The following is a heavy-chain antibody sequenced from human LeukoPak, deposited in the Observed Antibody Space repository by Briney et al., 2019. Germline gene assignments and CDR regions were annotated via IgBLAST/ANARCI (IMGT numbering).Heavy chain of an antibody. CDR1: GHTFTGYY. Sequence: ASVKVSCKASGHTFTGYYMHWVRQAPGQGLQWMGWINPNSGGTNYAQKFQGRVTMTTDTSTSTAYMELRSLRSDDTAVYYCARDIRYDSSGYYYYWFDSWGQGTLVTVSS. J-gene: IGHJ5*01. CDR3: ARDIRYDSSGYYYYWFDS. CDR2: INPNSGGT. D-gene: IGHD3-22*01. V-gene: IGHV1-2*02.